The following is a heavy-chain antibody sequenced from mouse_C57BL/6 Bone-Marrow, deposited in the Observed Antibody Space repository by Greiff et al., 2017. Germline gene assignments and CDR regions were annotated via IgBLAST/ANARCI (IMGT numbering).Heavy chain of an antibody. CDR1: GFTFSSYA. Sequence: EVQLQESGGGLVKPGGSLKLSCAASGFTFSSYALSWVRQTPEKRLEWVATISDGGSYTYYPDNVKGRFTISRDNAKNNLYLQMSHLKSEDAAFYYCAREGGRGDYWGQGTSVTVSS. CDR2: ISDGGSYT. V-gene: IGHV5-4*01. J-gene: IGHJ4*01. D-gene: IGHD3-3*01. CDR3: AREGGRGDY.